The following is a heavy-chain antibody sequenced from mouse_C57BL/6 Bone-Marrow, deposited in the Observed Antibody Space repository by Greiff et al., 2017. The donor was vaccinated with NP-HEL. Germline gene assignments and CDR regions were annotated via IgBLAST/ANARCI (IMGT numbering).Heavy chain of an antibody. V-gene: IGHV1-26*01. Sequence: EVQLQQSGPELVKPGASVKISCKASGYTFTDYYMNGVKQSHGKSLEWIGDINPNNGGTSYNQKFKGKATLTVDTSSSTAYMELRSLTSEDSAVYYCARDYYGSSWYFDVWGTGTTVTVSS. CDR3: ARDYYGSSWYFDV. CDR1: GYTFTDYY. CDR2: INPNNGGT. D-gene: IGHD1-1*01. J-gene: IGHJ1*03.